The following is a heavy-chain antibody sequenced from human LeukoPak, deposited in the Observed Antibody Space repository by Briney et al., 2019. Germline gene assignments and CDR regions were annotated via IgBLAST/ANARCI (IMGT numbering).Heavy chain of an antibody. CDR1: GFTFSSYG. J-gene: IGHJ4*02. CDR3: ARAAKTYDY. CDR2: IKQDGSEK. Sequence: GGSLRLSCAASGFTFSSYGMSWARQAPGKGLEWVANIKQDGSEKYYVDSVKGRFTISRDNAKNSLYLQMNSLRAEDTAIYYCARAAKTYDYWGQGTLVTVSS. V-gene: IGHV3-7*01.